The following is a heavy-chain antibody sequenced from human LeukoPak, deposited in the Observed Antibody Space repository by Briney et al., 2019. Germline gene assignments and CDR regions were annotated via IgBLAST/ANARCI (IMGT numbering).Heavy chain of an antibody. CDR1: GYTFTSSA. D-gene: IGHD2-2*02. V-gene: IGHV1-58*01. CDR2: IVVGSGNT. CDR3: ARGAGYCSSTSCYIVYDYYYYGMDV. Sequence: SVKVSCKASGYTFTSSAVQWVRQARGQRLEWIGWIVVGSGNTNYAQKFQGRVTITADESTSTAYMELSSLRSEDTAVYYCARGAGYCSSTSCYIVYDYYYYGMDVWGQGTTVTVSS. J-gene: IGHJ6*02.